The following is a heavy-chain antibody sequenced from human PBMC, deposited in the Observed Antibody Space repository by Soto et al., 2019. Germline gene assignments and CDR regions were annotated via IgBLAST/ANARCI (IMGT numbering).Heavy chain of an antibody. CDR1: GFTFGDDA. J-gene: IGHJ4*02. CDR3: TRDGDYYNSGTYGYFDY. Sequence: GGSLRLSCTSSGFTFGDDAMTWVRQAPGKGLEWVGFIRSKTYGGKTEYAASVEGRFTISRDDSKSIAYLQMNRLRTEDTAVYYCTRDGDYYNSGTYGYFDYWGQGTLVTVSS. CDR2: IRSKTYGGKT. D-gene: IGHD3-10*01. V-gene: IGHV3-49*04.